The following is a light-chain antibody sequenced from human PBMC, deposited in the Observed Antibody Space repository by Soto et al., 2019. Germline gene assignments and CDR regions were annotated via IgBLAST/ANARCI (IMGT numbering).Light chain of an antibody. J-gene: IGLJ1*01. Sequence: SYELTQPPSVSVAPGKTARITCGGNNIGSKSVHWYQQKPGQAPVLVIYYDSDRPSGIPERFSGSNSGNTATLTISRVEAGDEADYYCQVWDSSSDRNDVFGTGTKLTVL. CDR1: NIGSKS. CDR3: QVWDSSSDRNDV. V-gene: IGLV3-21*04. CDR2: YDS.